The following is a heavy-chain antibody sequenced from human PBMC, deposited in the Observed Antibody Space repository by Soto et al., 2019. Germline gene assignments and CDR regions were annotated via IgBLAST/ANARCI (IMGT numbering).Heavy chain of an antibody. D-gene: IGHD6-13*01. Sequence: SEILSLTCTVSGGSISSSSYYWGWIRQPPGKGLEWIGSVYYSGSTYYNPSLKSRVTISVDTSKKQFSLKLSSVTAADTAVYYCARTGYRGDTGYWGQGTLVTVSS. CDR2: VYYSGST. V-gene: IGHV4-39*07. CDR1: GGSISSSSYY. J-gene: IGHJ4*02. CDR3: ARTGYRGDTGY.